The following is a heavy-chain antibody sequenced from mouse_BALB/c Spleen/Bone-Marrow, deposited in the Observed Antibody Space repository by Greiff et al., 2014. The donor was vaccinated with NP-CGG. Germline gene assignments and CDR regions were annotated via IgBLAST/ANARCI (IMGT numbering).Heavy chain of an antibody. CDR2: IYPVSGET. J-gene: IGHJ4*01. CDR1: GYTFTDHI. CDR3: GGRNYGSSYAMDY. V-gene: IGHV1-11*01. D-gene: IGHD1-1*01. Sequence: LMESGAELASPGASVTLSCKASGYTFTDHIMNWVKKRPGQGLEWIGRIYPVSGETNYNQKFMGKATFSVDRSSSTVYMVLNSLTSEDPAVYYCGGRNYGSSYAMDYWGQGTSVTVSS.